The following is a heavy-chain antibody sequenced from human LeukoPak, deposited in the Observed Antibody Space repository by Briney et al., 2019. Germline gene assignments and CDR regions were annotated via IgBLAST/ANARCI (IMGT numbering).Heavy chain of an antibody. D-gene: IGHD4-17*01. CDR3: AKDETTDYGDEYYFDY. CDR1: GFTFSSYG. V-gene: IGHV3-30*18. J-gene: IGHJ4*02. CDR2: ISYDGSNK. Sequence: GGSLRLSCAASGFTFSSYGMHWVRQAPGKGLGWVAVISYDGSNKYYADSVKGRFTISRDNSKNTLYLQMNSLRAEDTAVYYCAKDETTDYGDEYYFDYWGQGTLVTVSS.